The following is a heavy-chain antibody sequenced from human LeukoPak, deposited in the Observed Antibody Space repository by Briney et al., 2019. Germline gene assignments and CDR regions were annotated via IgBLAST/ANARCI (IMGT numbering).Heavy chain of an antibody. Sequence: GGSLRLSCAASGFTFSNYPIHWVRQASGKGLEFVSSIHSSGISTYYGNSVKGRFTVSRDNSKNTVYLQMGSLREEDMAVYYCARTQQWLATGGWYWFDTWGQGTLVTVSS. CDR1: GFTFSNYP. CDR3: ARTQQWLATGGWYWFDT. V-gene: IGHV3-64*01. J-gene: IGHJ5*02. D-gene: IGHD6-19*01. CDR2: IHSSGIST.